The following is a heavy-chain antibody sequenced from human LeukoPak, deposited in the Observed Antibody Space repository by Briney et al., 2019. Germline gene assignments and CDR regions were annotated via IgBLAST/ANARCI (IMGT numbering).Heavy chain of an antibody. CDR3: ATGQGHGMDV. CDR1: GFTFSSYW. CDR2: INSDGSST. D-gene: IGHD1-14*01. J-gene: IGHJ6*02. V-gene: IGHV3-74*01. Sequence: GGSLRLSCAASGFTFSSYWMHWVRQAPGKGLVWVSRINSDGSSTSYADSVKGRFTISRDDAKNTLYLQMNTLRVEDTAVYYCATGQGHGMDVWGQGTTVTVSS.